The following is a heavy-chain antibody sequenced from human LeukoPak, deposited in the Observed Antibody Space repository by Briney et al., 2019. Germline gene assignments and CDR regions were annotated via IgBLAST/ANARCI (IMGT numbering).Heavy chain of an antibody. CDR3: ARAIAAAVFDC. Sequence: GGSLRLSCAASGFTFSSYSMNWVRQAPGKGLEWVSSISSSSSYIYYADSVKGRFTISRDNAKNSLYLQMNSLRAEDTAVYYCARAIAAAVFDCWGQVTLVTVSS. CDR2: ISSSSSYI. V-gene: IGHV3-21*01. J-gene: IGHJ4*02. D-gene: IGHD6-13*01. CDR1: GFTFSSYS.